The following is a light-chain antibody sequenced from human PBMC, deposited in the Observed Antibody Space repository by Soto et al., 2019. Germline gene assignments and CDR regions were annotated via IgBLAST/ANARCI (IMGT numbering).Light chain of an antibody. CDR3: AAWDDSLNGLV. V-gene: IGLV1-44*01. CDR2: NNN. CDR1: SSNIGSNT. Sequence: QSVLTQPPSASGTPGQRVTISCSGSSSNIGSNTVNWYQQLPGTAPKLLIYNNNQRPSGVPDRFSGSKSGTSASLAISGLQSEDEADYYCAAWDDSLNGLVIGTGTKPHRP. J-gene: IGLJ1*01.